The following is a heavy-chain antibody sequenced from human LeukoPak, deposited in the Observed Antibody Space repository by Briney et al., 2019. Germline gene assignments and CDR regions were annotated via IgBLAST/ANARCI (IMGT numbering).Heavy chain of an antibody. CDR2: INHSGST. D-gene: IGHD1-26*01. J-gene: IGHJ3*02. CDR3: ARLGSGSLGDAFDI. V-gene: IGHV4-34*01. CDR1: GGSFSGYY. Sequence: SETLSLTCAVYGGSFSGYYWSWIRQPPGRGLEWIGEINHSGSTNYNPSLKSRVTISVDTSKNQFSLKLSSVTAADTAVYYCARLGSGSLGDAFDIWGQGTMVTVSS.